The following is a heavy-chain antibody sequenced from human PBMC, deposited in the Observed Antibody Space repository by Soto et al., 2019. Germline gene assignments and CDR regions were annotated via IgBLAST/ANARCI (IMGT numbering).Heavy chain of an antibody. D-gene: IGHD2-21*02. V-gene: IGHV1-18*01. CDR3: ARRYGGNSPDY. J-gene: IGHJ4*02. CDR2: ISAYNGDR. Sequence: QVQLVQSGAEVKKPGASVKVSCKASGYTFTSYGLSWVRQAPGQGLEWMGWISAYNGDRDYAQKLQGRVIMTTDTPTSTAYMELRSLRSDDTAMYYCARRYGGNSPDYWGQGTLVTVSS. CDR1: GYTFTSYG.